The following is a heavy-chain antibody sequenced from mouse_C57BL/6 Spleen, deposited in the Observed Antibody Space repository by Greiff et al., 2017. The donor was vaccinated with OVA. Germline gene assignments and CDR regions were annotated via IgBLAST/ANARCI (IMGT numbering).Heavy chain of an antibody. J-gene: IGHJ1*03. V-gene: IGHV5-12*01. Sequence: EVKLMESGGGLVQPGGSLKLSCAASGFTFSDYYMYWVRQTPEKRLEWVAYISNGGGSTYYPDTVKGRFTISRDNAKNTLYLQMSRLKSEDTAMYYCARRGITLDDWGTGTTVTVSS. CDR3: ARRGITLDD. CDR2: ISNGGGST. D-gene: IGHD1-1*01. CDR1: GFTFSDYY.